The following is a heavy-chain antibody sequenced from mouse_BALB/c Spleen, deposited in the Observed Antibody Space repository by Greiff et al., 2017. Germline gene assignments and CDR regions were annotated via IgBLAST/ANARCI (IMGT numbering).Heavy chain of an antibody. CDR3: TREVITTGSWFAY. D-gene: IGHD1-1*01. CDR1: GFTFSSYT. J-gene: IGHJ3*01. V-gene: IGHV5-6-4*01. Sequence: EVHLVESGGGLVKPGGSLKLSCAASGFTFSSYTMSWVRQTPEKRLEWVATISSGGSYTYYPDSVKGRFTISRDNAKNTLYLQMSSLKSEDTAMYYCTREVITTGSWFAYWGQGTLVTVSA. CDR2: ISSGGSYT.